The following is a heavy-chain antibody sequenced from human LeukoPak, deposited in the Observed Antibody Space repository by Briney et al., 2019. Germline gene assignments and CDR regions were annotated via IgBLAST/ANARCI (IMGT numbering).Heavy chain of an antibody. CDR1: GGSISSSNW. J-gene: IGHJ6*02. V-gene: IGHV4-4*02. CDR2: IYHSGST. D-gene: IGHD6-13*01. Sequence: PSETLSLTCAVSGGSISSSNWWSWVRQPPGKGLEWIGEIYHSGSTNYNPSLKSRVTISVDTSKNQFSLKLSSVTAADTAVYYCARGNYSSSWYVRYYYYGMDVWGQGTTVTVSS. CDR3: ARGNYSSSWYVRYYYYGMDV.